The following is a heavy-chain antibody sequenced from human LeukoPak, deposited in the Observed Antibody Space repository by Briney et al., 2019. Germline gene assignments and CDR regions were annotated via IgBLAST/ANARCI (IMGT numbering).Heavy chain of an antibody. CDR2: ISAYNGNT. CDR1: GYTFTSYG. CDR3: ARDSGYSSSWYRPYYFDY. D-gene: IGHD6-13*01. V-gene: IGHV1-18*01. J-gene: IGHJ4*02. Sequence: ASVKVSWKASGYTFTSYGISWVRQAPGQGLEWMGWISAYNGNTNYAQKLQGRVTMTTDTSTSTAYMELRSLRSDDTAVYYCARDSGYSSSWYRPYYFDYWGQGTLVTVSS.